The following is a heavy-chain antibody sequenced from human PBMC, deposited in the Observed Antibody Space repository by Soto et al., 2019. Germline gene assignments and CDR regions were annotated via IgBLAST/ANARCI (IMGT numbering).Heavy chain of an antibody. Sequence: SQTLRLTWTVAGGSIINVGCCWSRNRQHPGKGLEWIGYIYYSGSTYYNPSLKSRVTISVDTSKNQFSLKLSSVTAADTAVYYCARDRLRDWFDPWGQGTLVTVSS. D-gene: IGHD5-12*01. CDR2: IYYSGST. V-gene: IGHV4-31*02. CDR1: GGSIINVGCC. J-gene: IGHJ5*02. CDR3: ARDRLRDWFDP.